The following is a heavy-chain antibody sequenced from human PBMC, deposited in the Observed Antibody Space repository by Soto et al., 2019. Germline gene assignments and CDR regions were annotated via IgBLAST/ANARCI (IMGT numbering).Heavy chain of an antibody. J-gene: IGHJ6*03. CDR2: ISAYNGNT. V-gene: IGHV1-18*01. D-gene: IGHD6-6*01. CDR1: GYTFTSYG. CDR3: AATEYSSSYGNYYYYLDV. Sequence: ASVKVSCKASGYTFTSYGISWVRQAPGQGLEWMGWISAYNGNTNYAQKLQGRVTMTTDTSTSTAYMELSSLRSDDTAVYYFAATEYSSSYGNYYYYLDVWGKGTTVNVSS.